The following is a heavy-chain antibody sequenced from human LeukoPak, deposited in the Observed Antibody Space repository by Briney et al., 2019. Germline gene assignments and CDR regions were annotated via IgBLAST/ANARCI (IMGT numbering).Heavy chain of an antibody. V-gene: IGHV4-59*01. D-gene: IGHD4/OR15-4a*01. CDR2: IYYSGTT. CDR1: GGSISHYY. Sequence: SETLSLTCTVSGGSISHYYWSWIRQPPGKGLEWIGYIYYSGTTNYNPSLKSRVTISVDTSKDQFSLKLSSVTAADTAVYYCAREDPQTKVPEGMNVWGQGTTVTVSS. CDR3: AREDPQTKVPEGMNV. J-gene: IGHJ6*02.